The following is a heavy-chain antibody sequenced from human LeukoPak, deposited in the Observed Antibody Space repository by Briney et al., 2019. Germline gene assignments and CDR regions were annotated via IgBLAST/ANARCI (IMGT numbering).Heavy chain of an antibody. D-gene: IGHD3/OR15-3a*01. V-gene: IGHV4-4*02. CDR2: IYHSGST. CDR3: ARQETGYYTFDY. CDR1: GGSISSSNW. Sequence: SETLSLTCAVSGGSISSSNWWSWVRQPPGKGLEWIREIYHSGSTNYNPSLKSRVTISVDKSKNQFSLKLSSVTAADTAVYYCARQETGYYTFDYWGQGTLVTVSS. J-gene: IGHJ4*02.